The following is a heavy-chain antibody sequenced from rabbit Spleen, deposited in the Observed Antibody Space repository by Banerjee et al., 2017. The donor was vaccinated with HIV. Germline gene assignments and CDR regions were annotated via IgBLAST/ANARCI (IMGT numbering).Heavy chain of an antibody. CDR3: ARDTGTSFSTYGMDL. J-gene: IGHJ6*01. Sequence: QSLEESGGGLVQPEGSLALTCKASGFSFSSSDYICWVRQAPGKGLEWIGYIDPIFGITYYANWVNGRFSISRENAQNTVFLQMTSLTAADTATYFCARDTGTSFSTYGMDLWGPGTLVTVS. D-gene: IGHD7-1*01. CDR2: IDPIFGIT. CDR1: GFSFSSSDY. V-gene: IGHV1S40*01.